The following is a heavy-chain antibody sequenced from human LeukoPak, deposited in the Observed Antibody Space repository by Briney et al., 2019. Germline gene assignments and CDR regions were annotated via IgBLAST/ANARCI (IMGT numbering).Heavy chain of an antibody. CDR1: GFTLSTKY. J-gene: IGHJ4*02. Sequence: GGPLRPSCAASGFTLSTKYMSWVRQAPANRLQWVRLIYSSDTTYYADSVKGRFTISRDNSKNSLYLQMNSLRAEDTAVYYCARVGGVPAAHFDYWGQGTLVTVSS. V-gene: IGHV3-53*01. CDR2: IYSSDTT. CDR3: ARVGGVPAAHFDY. D-gene: IGHD2-2*01.